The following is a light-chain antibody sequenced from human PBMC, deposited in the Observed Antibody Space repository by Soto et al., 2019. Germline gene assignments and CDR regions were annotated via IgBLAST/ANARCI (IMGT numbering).Light chain of an antibody. CDR1: RSLVYRDGNSY. CDR3: MQGTHWPPYT. CDR2: TTS. Sequence: DVVMTQSPLSLPVTLGQPASISCRASRSLVYRDGNSYLSWYHQRPGQSPRRLIYTTSNRASGVPDRFIGSGSGTDFTLEISRVEAEDIGIYYCMQGTHWPPYTFGQGTKLEIK. V-gene: IGKV2-30*01. J-gene: IGKJ2*01.